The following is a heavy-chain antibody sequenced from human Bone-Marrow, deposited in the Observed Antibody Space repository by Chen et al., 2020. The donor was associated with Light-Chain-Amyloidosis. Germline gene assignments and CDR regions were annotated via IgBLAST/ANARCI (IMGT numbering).Heavy chain of an antibody. V-gene: IGHV3-23*04. Sequence: EVQLVESGGGLVQPGGSLRLSCVASGFTFSTYVMSWVRQAPGKGLEWVSAIGGTGGSTNYADSVKGRFTTSRDNSKNTLYLQMNSLRAEDTALYYCGSLWGDYGSGHSRDYFDYWGQGTQVTVSS. CDR1: GFTFSTYV. CDR2: IGGTGGST. D-gene: IGHD2-15*01. CDR3: GSLWGDYGSGHSRDYFDY. J-gene: IGHJ4*02.